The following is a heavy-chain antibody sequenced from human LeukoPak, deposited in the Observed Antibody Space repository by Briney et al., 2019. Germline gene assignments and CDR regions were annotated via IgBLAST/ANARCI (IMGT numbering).Heavy chain of an antibody. J-gene: IGHJ3*02. CDR2: ISSSSSYI. D-gene: IGHD3-22*01. CDR1: GFTFSSYS. Sequence: GGSLRLSCAASGFTFSSYSVNWVRQAPGKGLEWVSSISSSSSYIYYADSVKGRFTISRDNAKNSLYLQMNSLRAEDTAVYYCARGITMIVVADDAFDIWGQGTMVTVSS. CDR3: ARGITMIVVADDAFDI. V-gene: IGHV3-21*01.